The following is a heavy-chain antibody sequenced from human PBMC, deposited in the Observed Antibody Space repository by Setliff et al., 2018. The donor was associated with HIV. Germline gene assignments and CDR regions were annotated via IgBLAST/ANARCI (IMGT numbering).Heavy chain of an antibody. CDR3: ARPAATWDFDY. V-gene: IGHV1-18*01. D-gene: IGHD2-2*01. CDR1: GYTFTSYG. Sequence: ASVKVSCKASGYTFTSYGISWVRQAPGQGLEWMGWISAYNDNTNYARQFQGRVTMTTDTSTNTVYMELRSLTSDDTAVYYCARPAATWDFDYWGQGTLVTVSS. J-gene: IGHJ4*02. CDR2: ISAYNDNT.